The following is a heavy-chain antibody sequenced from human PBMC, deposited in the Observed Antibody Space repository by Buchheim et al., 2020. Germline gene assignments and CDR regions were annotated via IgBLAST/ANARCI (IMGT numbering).Heavy chain of an antibody. D-gene: IGHD6-19*01. CDR3: ARDDKGYSSGWYFYGMDV. CDR1: GGSVSSGSYY. Sequence: QVHLQESGPGLVKPSETLSLTCTVSGGSVSSGSYYWSWIRQPPGKGLEWIGYTYYSGSTNYNPSLKSRVTISVDTSKNQFSLKLSSVTAADTAVYYCARDDKGYSSGWYFYGMDVWGQGTT. CDR2: TYYSGST. V-gene: IGHV4-61*01. J-gene: IGHJ6*02.